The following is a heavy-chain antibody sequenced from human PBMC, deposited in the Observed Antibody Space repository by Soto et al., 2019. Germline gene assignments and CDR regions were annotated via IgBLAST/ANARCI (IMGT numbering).Heavy chain of an antibody. V-gene: IGHV3-33*01. Sequence: VQLVESGGGVVQPGMSLRLSCAASGFVYSTYAMHWVRLSPGKGLEWVALIWNDGSKKYYVDSVKGRFTISRDNSQNNLNLQMDSLRAEDTAVYFCVRGIPFQYSNNWLHWYFDLWGRGTQVTVSS. CDR3: VRGIPFQYSNNWLHWYFDL. CDR2: IWNDGSKK. CDR1: GFVYSTYA. J-gene: IGHJ2*01. D-gene: IGHD1-1*01.